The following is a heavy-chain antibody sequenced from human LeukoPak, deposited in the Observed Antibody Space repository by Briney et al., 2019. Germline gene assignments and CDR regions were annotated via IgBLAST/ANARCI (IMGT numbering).Heavy chain of an antibody. D-gene: IGHD3-3*01. Sequence: GGSLRLSCKASGFTFGDYTMSWVRQAPGKGLEWVGFIRSQAYGGTTEYAASVKGRFTISRDGSKSIAYLQMNSLKTEDTAVYYCTRGITIFGVVPNWFDPWGQGTLVTVSS. CDR3: TRGITIFGVVPNWFDP. CDR1: GFTFGDYT. V-gene: IGHV3-49*04. J-gene: IGHJ5*02. CDR2: IRSQAYGGTT.